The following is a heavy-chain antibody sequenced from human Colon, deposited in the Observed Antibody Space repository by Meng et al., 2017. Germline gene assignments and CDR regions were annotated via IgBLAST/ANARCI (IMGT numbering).Heavy chain of an antibody. J-gene: IGHJ4*02. CDR3: ARSLGYYDYVWGSYPPGY. CDR2: INHSGST. CDR1: GGSFSGYY. V-gene: IGHV4-34*01. Sequence: QVQLPQWGAGLLKPSETLSLTCSVYGGSFSGYYWSWIRQPPGKGLEWIGEINHSGSTNYNPSLKSRVTISVDTSKNQFSLKLSSVTAADTAVYYCARSLGYYDYVWGSYPPGYWGQGTLVTVSS. D-gene: IGHD3-16*01.